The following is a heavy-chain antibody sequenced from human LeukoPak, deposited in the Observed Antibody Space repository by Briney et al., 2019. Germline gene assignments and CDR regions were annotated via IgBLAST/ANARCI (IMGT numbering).Heavy chain of an antibody. Sequence: GGSLRLSCAASGFTFSSYAMSWVRQAPGKGLEWVSAISGSGGSTYYADSVKGRFTISRDNSKNTLYLQMNSLRAEDTAVYYCTKEQYEGMVQVAGYYYYGMDVWGQGTTVTVSS. J-gene: IGHJ6*02. V-gene: IGHV3-23*01. D-gene: IGHD2-15*01. CDR3: TKEQYEGMVQVAGYYYYGMDV. CDR1: GFTFSSYA. CDR2: ISGSGGST.